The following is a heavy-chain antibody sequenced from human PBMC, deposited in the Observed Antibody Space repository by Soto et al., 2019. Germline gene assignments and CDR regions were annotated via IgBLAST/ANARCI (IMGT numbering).Heavy chain of an antibody. CDR1: GYTFTSYA. J-gene: IGHJ4*02. Sequence: GASVKLSCKASGYTFTSYAMHWVRQAPGQRLEWMGWINAGNGNTKYSQKFQGRLTISRDNAKNSLSVQMNSLRAEDTAVYYCARGTNAAPGLDYWGQGILVTVSS. V-gene: IGHV1-3*01. D-gene: IGHD1-1*01. CDR3: ARGTNAAPGLDY. CDR2: INAGNGNT.